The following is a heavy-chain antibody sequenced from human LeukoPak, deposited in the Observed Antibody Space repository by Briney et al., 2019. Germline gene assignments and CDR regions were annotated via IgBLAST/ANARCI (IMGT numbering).Heavy chain of an antibody. V-gene: IGHV3-48*01. D-gene: IGHD2-2*01. CDR3: AREPRDIVVVPAAMNWFDP. CDR1: GFTFSSYS. CDR2: INIRSSAI. Sequence: GGSLRLSCAASGFTFSSYSMTWVRQAPGKGLEWISYINIRSSAIHYADSVKGRFTISRDNAKNSLYLQMNSLRAEDTAVYYCAREPRDIVVVPAAMNWFDPWGQGTLVTVSS. J-gene: IGHJ5*02.